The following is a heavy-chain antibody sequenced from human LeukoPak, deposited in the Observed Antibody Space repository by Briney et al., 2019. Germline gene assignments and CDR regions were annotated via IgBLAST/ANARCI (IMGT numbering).Heavy chain of an antibody. CDR3: AKSGITMIVDDAFDI. V-gene: IGHV3-7*01. J-gene: IGHJ3*02. Sequence: GGTLRLSCAASGFTFSSYGMSWVRQAPGKGLEWVANIKQDGSEKYYVDSVKGRFTISRDNSKNTLYLQMNSLRAEDTAVYYCAKSGITMIVDDAFDIWGQGTMVTVSS. CDR1: GFTFSSYG. D-gene: IGHD3-22*01. CDR2: IKQDGSEK.